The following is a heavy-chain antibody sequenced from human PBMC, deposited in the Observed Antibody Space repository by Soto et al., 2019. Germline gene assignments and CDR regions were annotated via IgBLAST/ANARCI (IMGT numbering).Heavy chain of an antibody. CDR1: GYTFTMYG. V-gene: IGHV1-18*01. D-gene: IGHD2-2*01. CDR2: ISAYNGST. CDR3: ARLRRGYQPLSPRAYFYTMDV. J-gene: IGHJ6*02. Sequence: QVQLVQSGGEVKKPGASVKVSCKASGYTFTMYGITWVRQAPGQGLERMGWISAYNGSTNYAQKLQGRVTMTTDTATSTGYMELRSLRSDDTAVYFCARLRRGYQPLSPRAYFYTMDVWGQGTTVTVSS.